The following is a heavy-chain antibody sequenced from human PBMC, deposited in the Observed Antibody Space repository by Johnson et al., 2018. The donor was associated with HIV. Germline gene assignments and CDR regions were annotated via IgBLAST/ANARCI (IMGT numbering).Heavy chain of an antibody. CDR3: TRDVKQERRPDAFDI. CDR1: GFTFSSYA. J-gene: IGHJ3*02. V-gene: IGHV3-23*04. Sequence: VQLVESGGGLVQPGGSLRLSCAASGFTFSSYAMSWVRQAPGKGLEWVSAISGRVGNTYYANSVKGRFTISRDNSKSIAYLQMNSLKTEDTAVYYCTRDVKQERRPDAFDIWGQGTMVTVSS. CDR2: ISGRVGNT. D-gene: IGHD1-1*01.